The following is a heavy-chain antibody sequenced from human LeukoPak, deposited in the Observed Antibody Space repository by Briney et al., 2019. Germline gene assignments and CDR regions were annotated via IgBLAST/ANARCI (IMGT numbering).Heavy chain of an antibody. D-gene: IGHD2/OR15-2a*01. CDR1: GGSISSGGYS. CDR2: IYYSGST. J-gene: IGHJ4*02. CDR3: ARDELSPFDY. V-gene: IGHV4-30-4*07. Sequence: TLSLTCAVSGGSISSGGYSWSWIRQPPGKGLEWIGYIYYSGSTYYNPSLKSRVTISVDTSKNQFSLKLSSVTAADTAVYYCARDELSPFDYWGQGTLVTVSS.